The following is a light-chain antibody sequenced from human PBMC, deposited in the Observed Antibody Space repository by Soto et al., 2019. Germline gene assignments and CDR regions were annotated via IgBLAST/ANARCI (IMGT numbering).Light chain of an antibody. CDR2: GAS. V-gene: IGKV3-15*01. CDR1: QSVSSN. CDR3: QQYGSSLTWT. J-gene: IGKJ1*01. Sequence: EIVMTQSPATLSVSPGERATLSFRASQSVSSNLSWYQQKPGQAPRLLIYGASTRATGIPARFSGSGSGTDFTLTISRLEPEDFAVYYCQQYGSSLTWTFGQGTKVDIK.